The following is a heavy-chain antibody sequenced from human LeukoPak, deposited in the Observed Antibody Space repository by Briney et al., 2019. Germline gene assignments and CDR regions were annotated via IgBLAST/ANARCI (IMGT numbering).Heavy chain of an antibody. CDR1: GYTFTGYY. D-gene: IGHD2-2*01. Sequence: GASVKVSCKASGYTFTGYYMHWVRQAPGQGLEWMGWISAYNGNTNYAQKLQGRVTMTTDTSTSTAYMELRSLRSDDTAVYYCARAVVVVPAAIPDYWGQGTLVTVSS. J-gene: IGHJ4*02. CDR2: ISAYNGNT. V-gene: IGHV1-18*04. CDR3: ARAVVVVPAAIPDY.